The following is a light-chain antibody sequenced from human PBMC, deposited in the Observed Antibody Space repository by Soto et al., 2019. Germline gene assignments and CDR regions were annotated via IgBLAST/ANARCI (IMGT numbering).Light chain of an antibody. CDR2: AAS. CDR1: QSVSSDF. Sequence: EIVLTQSPGTLSLSPGERATLSCRASQSVSSDFLAWYQQKPGQAPRLLIYAASSRASGIPDRFSGSGSETEFTLTISRLEPEDFATYYCQQSYSTPGWTFGQGTKVEIK. V-gene: IGKV3-20*01. J-gene: IGKJ1*01. CDR3: QQSYSTPGWT.